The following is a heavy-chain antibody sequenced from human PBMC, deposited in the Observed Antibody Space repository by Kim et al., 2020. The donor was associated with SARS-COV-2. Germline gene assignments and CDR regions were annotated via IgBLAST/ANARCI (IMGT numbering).Heavy chain of an antibody. CDR2: RP. Sequence: RPYYNPSLKSRVTISVDTSKNQFSLKLSSVTAADTAVYYCVRHSQGAFDIWGQGTMVTVSS. CDR3: VRHSQGAFDI. V-gene: IGHV4-39*01. J-gene: IGHJ3*02.